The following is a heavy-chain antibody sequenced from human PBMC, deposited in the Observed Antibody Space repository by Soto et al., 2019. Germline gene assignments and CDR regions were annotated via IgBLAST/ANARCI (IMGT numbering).Heavy chain of an antibody. CDR2: INSDGSST. CDR1: GFTFSNYW. Sequence: EVQLVESGGALVQPGGSLRLSCAASGFTFSNYWMHWVRQAPGKGRVWVSRINSDGSSTNYADSAKGRFTISRDNTKNTLYLQVNSLRAEDTAVYYCARVETCSSTSCYSVFDYWGHGTLVTVSS. D-gene: IGHD2-2*01. CDR3: ARVETCSSTSCYSVFDY. J-gene: IGHJ4*01. V-gene: IGHV3-74*01.